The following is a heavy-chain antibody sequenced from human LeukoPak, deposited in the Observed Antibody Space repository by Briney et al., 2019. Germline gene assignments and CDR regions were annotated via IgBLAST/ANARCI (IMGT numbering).Heavy chain of an antibody. CDR2: ISAYNGNT. J-gene: IGHJ4*02. CDR1: GYTFTSYG. D-gene: IGHD3-9*01. Sequence: ASVKVSCKASGYTFTSYGISWVRQAPGQGLEWMGWISAYNGNTNYAQKLQGRVTMTTDTSTSTAYMELSRLRSDDTAVYYCARGAAHDILTDTYLDVWGQGTLVTVSS. V-gene: IGHV1-18*01. CDR3: ARGAAHDILTDTYLDV.